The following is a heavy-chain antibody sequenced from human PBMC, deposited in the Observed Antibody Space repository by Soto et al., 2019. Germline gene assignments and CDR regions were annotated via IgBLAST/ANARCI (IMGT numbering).Heavy chain of an antibody. CDR3: ARSIRGPRQCNGMDV. J-gene: IGHJ6*02. CDR2: IERDDDDK. D-gene: IGHD1-20*01. CDR1: GFSITSPGMS. V-gene: IGHV2-70*13. Sequence: SGPTLVNPTETLTLTCTFSGFSITSPGMSVSWIRQPPGRALEWLALIERDDDDKYYSTSLKTRLTISKDTRKNQVVLTMANMDPADTATYYCARSIRGPRQCNGMDVWGQRTTVTVS.